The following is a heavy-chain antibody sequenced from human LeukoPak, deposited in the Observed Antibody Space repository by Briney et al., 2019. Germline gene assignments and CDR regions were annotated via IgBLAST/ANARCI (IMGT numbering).Heavy chain of an antibody. J-gene: IGHJ4*02. CDR2: IDSTGDT. V-gene: IGHV3-13*01. D-gene: IGHD3-10*02. CDR3: AELGITMIGGV. Sequence: PGGSLRLSCAASGFTFSSYDMHWVRQVTGKGLEWVSAIDSTGDTYYPGSVKGRFTISRDNAKNSLYLQMNSLRAEDTAVYYCAELGITMIGGVWGQGTLVTVSS. CDR1: GFTFSSYD.